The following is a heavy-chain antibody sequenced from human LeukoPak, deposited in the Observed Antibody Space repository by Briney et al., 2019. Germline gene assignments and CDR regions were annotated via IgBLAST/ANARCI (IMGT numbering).Heavy chain of an antibody. V-gene: IGHV3-11*04. J-gene: IGHJ4*02. CDR1: GFTFSDFY. CDR2: ISHTGGSI. CDR3: ARGGSGWSVDY. Sequence: GGSLRLSCAASGFTFSDFYMSWIRQAPGKGLELVSYISHTGGSIYYADSVKSRFTISRDNAKNSLYLQMNSLRAEDTAVYYCARGGSGWSVDYWGQGTLVTVSS. D-gene: IGHD6-19*01.